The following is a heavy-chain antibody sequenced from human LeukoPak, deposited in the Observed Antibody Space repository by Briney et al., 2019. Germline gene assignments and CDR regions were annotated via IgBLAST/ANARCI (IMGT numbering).Heavy chain of an antibody. Sequence: GSLRISFVTSGFSFRSYWMSLVRQAPGKGLEFVANIKQDGGSKNYVDSVKGRFTISRDNAENSLYLQMSSLRAEDTALYYCARDPGWSSFDIWGQGIMVTVSS. D-gene: IGHD2-15*01. CDR3: ARDPGWSSFDI. CDR2: IKQDGGSK. J-gene: IGHJ3*02. CDR1: GFSFRSYW. V-gene: IGHV3-7*01.